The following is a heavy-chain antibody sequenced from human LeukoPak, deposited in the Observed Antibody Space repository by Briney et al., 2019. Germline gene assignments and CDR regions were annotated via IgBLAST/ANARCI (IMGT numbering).Heavy chain of an antibody. CDR2: IYHSGST. V-gene: IGHV4-38-2*02. Sequence: KPSETLSLTCTVSGYSISSGYYWGWIRQPPGKGLEWIGSIYHSGSTYYNPSLKSRVTISVDTSKNQFSLKLSSVTAADTAVYYCARDRIFDYWGQGTLVTVSS. CDR3: ARDRIFDY. CDR1: GYSISSGYY. J-gene: IGHJ4*02.